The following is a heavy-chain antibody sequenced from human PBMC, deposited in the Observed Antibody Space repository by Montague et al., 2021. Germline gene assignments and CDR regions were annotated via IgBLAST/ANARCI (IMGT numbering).Heavy chain of an antibody. CDR1: GFTFSSYW. J-gene: IGHJ4*02. Sequence: SLRLSCAASGFTFSSYWMIWVRQAPGKGLGWVASIKKDGTEKYYGDSVMGRFTISRGNAKTSLYLQMNALRAEDTAVYFCSRAWVRSGFDSWGQGTLVTVSS. CDR2: IKKDGTEK. V-gene: IGHV3-7*05. CDR3: SRAWVRSGFDS. D-gene: IGHD4-17*01.